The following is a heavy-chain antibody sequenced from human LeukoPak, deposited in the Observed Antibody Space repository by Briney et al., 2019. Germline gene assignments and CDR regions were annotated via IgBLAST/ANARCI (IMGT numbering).Heavy chain of an antibody. CDR2: ISGSGGST. Sequence: GGSLRLSCAASGFTFSSYAMNWVRQAPGKGLEWVSAISGSGGSTYYADSVKGRFTISRDNSKNTLYLQMNSLRAEDTAVYYCAKDFLDSSGYDYWGQGTLVTVSS. V-gene: IGHV3-23*01. CDR1: GFTFSSYA. CDR3: AKDFLDSSGYDY. J-gene: IGHJ4*02. D-gene: IGHD3-22*01.